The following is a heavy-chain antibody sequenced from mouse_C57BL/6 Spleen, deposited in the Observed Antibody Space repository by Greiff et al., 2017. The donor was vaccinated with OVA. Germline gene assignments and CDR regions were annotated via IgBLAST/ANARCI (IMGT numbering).Heavy chain of an antibody. CDR1: GYAFSSYW. Sequence: VHLVESGAELVKPGASVKISCKASGYAFSSYWMNWVKQRPGKGLEWIGRIYPGDGDTNYNGKFKGKATLTADKSSSTAYMQLSSLTSEDSAVYFCARGDWDWYFDVWGTGTTVTVSS. J-gene: IGHJ1*03. D-gene: IGHD4-1*01. CDR2: IYPGDGDT. CDR3: ARGDWDWYFDV. V-gene: IGHV1-82*01.